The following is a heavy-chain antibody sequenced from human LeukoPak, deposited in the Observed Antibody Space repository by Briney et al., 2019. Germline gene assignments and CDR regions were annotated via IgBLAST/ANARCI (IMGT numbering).Heavy chain of an antibody. CDR3: VREGEWALPFDY. Sequence: PSETLSLTCTVSGGSISTTSYFWGWIRQPPGKGLEWIGSIYYSGSTYYNPSLKSRVTISVDTSKNQFSLKLSSVIAADTAVYSCVREGEWALPFDYWGQGTLVTVSS. CDR1: GGSISTTSYF. V-gene: IGHV4-39*01. D-gene: IGHD3-16*01. CDR2: IYYSGST. J-gene: IGHJ4*02.